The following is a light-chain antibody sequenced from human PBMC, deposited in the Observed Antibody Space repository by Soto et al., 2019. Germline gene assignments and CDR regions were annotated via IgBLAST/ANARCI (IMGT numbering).Light chain of an antibody. J-gene: IGLJ1*01. V-gene: IGLV2-14*01. CDR3: RSSTSSSTIL. CDR2: EVS. CDR1: SSDVGGYNY. Sequence: QSALAQPASVSGSPGQSITISCTGTSSDVGGYNYVSWYQQHPGKAPKLMIYEVSNRPSGVSNRFSGSKSGNTASLTISRLQAEDEDDYYCRSSTSSSTILIGTGTNSPS.